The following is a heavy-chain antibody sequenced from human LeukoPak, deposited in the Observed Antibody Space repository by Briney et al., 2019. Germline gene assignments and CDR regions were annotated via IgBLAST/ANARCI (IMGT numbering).Heavy chain of an antibody. D-gene: IGHD6-6*01. J-gene: IGHJ4*02. CDR1: GYTFTGYF. V-gene: IGHV1-2*02. Sequence: ASVKVSCKASGYTFTGYFMHWVRQAPGQGLEWMGWINPNSGGTNSAQKFQDRVTMTRDTSISTAYMELSRLRSDDTAVYYCARETIVARPSSPFDYWGQGTLVTVSS. CDR2: INPNSGGT. CDR3: ARETIVARPSSPFDY.